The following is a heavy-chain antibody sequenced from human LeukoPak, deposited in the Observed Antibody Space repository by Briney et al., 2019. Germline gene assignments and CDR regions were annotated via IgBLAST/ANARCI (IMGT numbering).Heavy chain of an antibody. CDR3: ARDRGATAAS. D-gene: IGHD1-26*01. CDR2: ISSSSSYI. V-gene: IGHV3-21*01. CDR1: GFTFSSYS. J-gene: IGHJ4*02. Sequence: GGSLRLSCAASGFTFSSYSLNWVRQAPGKGLEWVSSISSSSSYIYYADSVKGRFTISRDNAKNSLYLQMNSLRAEDTAVYYCARDRGATAASWGQGTLVTVSS.